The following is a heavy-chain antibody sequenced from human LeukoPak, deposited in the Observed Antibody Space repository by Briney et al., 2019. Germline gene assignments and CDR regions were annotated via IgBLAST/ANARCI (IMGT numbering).Heavy chain of an antibody. J-gene: IGHJ3*02. Sequence: SETLSLTCTVSGGSIRSYYWSWIRQPPGKGLEWIGYIYYSGSTNYNPSLKSRVTISVDTSKNQFSLKLSSVTAADTAVYYCARGSRRDGYNRRAFDIWGQGTMVTVSS. CDR1: GGSIRSYY. V-gene: IGHV4-59*01. CDR2: IYYSGST. CDR3: ARGSRRDGYNRRAFDI. D-gene: IGHD5-24*01.